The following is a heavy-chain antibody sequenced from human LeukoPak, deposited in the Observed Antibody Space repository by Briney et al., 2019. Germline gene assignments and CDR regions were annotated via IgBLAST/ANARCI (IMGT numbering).Heavy chain of an antibody. CDR3: ARKVNAFDI. V-gene: IGHV3-7*01. CDR1: GFTFNSYW. J-gene: IGHJ3*02. Sequence: GGSLRLSCTASGFTFNSYWMTWVRQAPGKGLEWVANTNQHGTQNYYVDSVKGRFNISRDNAENSLYLQMSSLRDEDTAVYYCARKVNAFDIWGRGTMVTVSS. CDR2: TNQHGTQN.